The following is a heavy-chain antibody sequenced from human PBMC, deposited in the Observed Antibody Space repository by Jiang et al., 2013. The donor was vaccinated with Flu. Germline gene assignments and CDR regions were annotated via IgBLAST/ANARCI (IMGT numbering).Heavy chain of an antibody. CDR2: IYYNGYS. Sequence: GLVKPSETLSLTCTVSGGSISSSILYWGWIRQPPGKGLEWIGSIYYNGYSYYNPSLKSRVTFSVDTSKKQFSLRLSSVTAADTAVYYCARAREAYYSGSVAGWFAPWGQGTLVTVSS. J-gene: IGHJ5*02. D-gene: IGHD2-21*01. CDR1: GGSISSSILY. V-gene: IGHV4-39*01. CDR3: ARAREAYYSGSVAGWFAP.